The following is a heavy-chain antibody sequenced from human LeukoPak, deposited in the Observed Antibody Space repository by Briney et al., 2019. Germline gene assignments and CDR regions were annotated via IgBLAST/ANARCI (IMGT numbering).Heavy chain of an antibody. V-gene: IGHV3-48*04. D-gene: IGHD3-16*02. CDR3: ASPRYYDYVWGSYRSFDY. J-gene: IGHJ4*02. CDR1: GFTLSTYS. Sequence: GGSLRLSCAASGFTLSTYSMNWVRQAPGKGLEWVSYISSGSNTIYYADSVKGRFTISRDNAKNSLYLQMNSLRAEDTAVYYCASPRYYDYVWGSYRSFDYWGQGTLVTVSS. CDR2: ISSGSNTI.